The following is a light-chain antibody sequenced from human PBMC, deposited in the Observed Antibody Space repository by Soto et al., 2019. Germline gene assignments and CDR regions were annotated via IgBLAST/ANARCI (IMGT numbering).Light chain of an antibody. V-gene: IGKV1-5*01. CDR1: QSISSW. CDR3: QQYNSYSYT. J-gene: IGKJ2*01. Sequence: DIQMTQSPSTLSASVGDRVTITCRASQSISSWLAWYQQKPGKAPKLLIYDASSLESGVPSRFSGSGSGTEFTLTISSLQPDDFATYYCQQYNSYSYTCGQGTKGDIK. CDR2: DAS.